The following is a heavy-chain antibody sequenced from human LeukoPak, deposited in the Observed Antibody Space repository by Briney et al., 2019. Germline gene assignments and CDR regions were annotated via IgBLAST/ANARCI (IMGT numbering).Heavy chain of an antibody. J-gene: IGHJ6*02. V-gene: IGHV3-49*04. CDR2: IRSKTYGGTT. Sequence: GGSLRLSCTVSGFTFGDHAMSWVRQAPGKGQEWVGFIRSKTYGGTTEYAASVKGRFIISRDDSTSIAYLQMNSLKTEDTAVYYCTRGPIQLWLYHGMDVWGQGTTVTVSS. D-gene: IGHD5-18*01. CDR1: GFTFGDHA. CDR3: TRGPIQLWLYHGMDV.